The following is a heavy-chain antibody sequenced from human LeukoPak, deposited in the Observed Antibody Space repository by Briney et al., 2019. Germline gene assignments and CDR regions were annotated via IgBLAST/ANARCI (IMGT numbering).Heavy chain of an antibody. J-gene: IGHJ5*02. CDR3: ARGHFGVVIIQHNWFDP. V-gene: IGHV1-8*01. D-gene: IGHD3-3*01. Sequence: ASVKASCKASGYTFTSYDINWVRQATGQGLEWMGWMNPNSGNTGYAQKFQGRVTMTRNTSISTAYMELSSLRSEDTAVYYCARGHFGVVIIQHNWFDPWGQGTLVTVSS. CDR2: MNPNSGNT. CDR1: GYTFTSYD.